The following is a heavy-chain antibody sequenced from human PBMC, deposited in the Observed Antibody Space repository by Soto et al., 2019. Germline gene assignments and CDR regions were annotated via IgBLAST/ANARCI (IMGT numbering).Heavy chain of an antibody. Sequence: EVQLVESGGTLVQPGGSLRLSCAASGFTFSTFWMHWVRQAPGKGLVWVSRINTDGSKTTYAASVKGRFTISRDNAKNTVYLQMHSLRAEDTAVYYCATVATNSYNWLDPWGQGTLVTVSS. D-gene: IGHD5-12*01. J-gene: IGHJ5*02. CDR2: INTDGSKT. CDR3: ATVATNSYNWLDP. CDR1: GFTFSTFW. V-gene: IGHV3-74*01.